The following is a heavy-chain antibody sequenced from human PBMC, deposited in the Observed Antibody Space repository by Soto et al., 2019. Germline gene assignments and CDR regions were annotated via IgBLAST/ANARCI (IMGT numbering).Heavy chain of an antibody. CDR1: GYSFTSYW. CDR2: IYPGDSDT. V-gene: IGHV5-51*01. J-gene: IGHJ3*02. CDR3: ARREIVVVIDWDDAFDI. D-gene: IGHD3-22*01. Sequence: GESLKISCKGSGYSFTSYWIGWVRQMPVKGLEWMGIIYPGDSDTRYSPSFQGQVTISADKSISTAYLQWSSLKASDTAMYYCARREIVVVIDWDDAFDIWGQGTMVTVSS.